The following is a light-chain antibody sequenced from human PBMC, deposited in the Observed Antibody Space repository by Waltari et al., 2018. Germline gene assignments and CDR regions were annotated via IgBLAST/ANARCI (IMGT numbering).Light chain of an antibody. CDR1: RTDVEGYDP. V-gene: IGLV2-8*01. CDR2: EVT. CDR3: SSYAGGSSLM. Sequence: QSALTQPPSASGSPGQSITISCPGLRTDVEGYDPVFWYQQHPGNAPKLLIYEVTKRPSGVPDRFSGSKSDNTASLAVSGLQAEDEADYYCSSYAGGSSLMFGGGTKLTVL. J-gene: IGLJ3*02.